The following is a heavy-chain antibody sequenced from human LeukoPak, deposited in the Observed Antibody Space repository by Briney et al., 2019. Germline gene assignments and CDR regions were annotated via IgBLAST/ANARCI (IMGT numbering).Heavy chain of an antibody. CDR3: ARDIYDDGIYFFDY. D-gene: IGHD5/OR15-5a*01. CDR2: IRYDGGSR. Sequence: GGSLRLSCAASGFSFGSYGMHWVRQAPGKGLEWVAVIRYDGGSRDHADSVKGGFTISRDNSKNTLYLQMNSLRAEDTAVYYCARDIYDDGIYFFDYWGQGTLVTVSS. V-gene: IGHV3-33*01. CDR1: GFSFGSYG. J-gene: IGHJ4*02.